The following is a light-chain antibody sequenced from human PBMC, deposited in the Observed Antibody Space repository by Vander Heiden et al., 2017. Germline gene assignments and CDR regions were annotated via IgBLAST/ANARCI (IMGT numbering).Light chain of an antibody. CDR1: FSAIGAYDY. CDR3: CSYAGTDTYV. J-gene: IGLJ1*01. CDR2: DVN. Sequence: QSALTQPRSVSGSPGQSVTISCAGAFSAIGAYDYVSWYQQHPGKAPKVIINDVNKRPAGVPDRFSGSKSGTTASLTISGLQAEDDADFYCCSYAGTDTYVFGSGTTVTVL. V-gene: IGLV2-11*01.